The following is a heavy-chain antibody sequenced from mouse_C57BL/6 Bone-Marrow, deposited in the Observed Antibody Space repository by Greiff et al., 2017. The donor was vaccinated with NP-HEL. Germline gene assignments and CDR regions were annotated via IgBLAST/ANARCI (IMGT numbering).Heavy chain of an antibody. Sequence: EVQLQQSGAELVRPGASVKLSCTASGFNIKDDYMHWVKQRPEQGLEWIGWIDPENGDTEYASKFQDKATITADTSSNTAYLQLSSLTSEDTAVYYCTTHYGSSYGFAYWGQGTLVTVSA. D-gene: IGHD1-1*01. J-gene: IGHJ3*01. CDR1: GFNIKDDY. CDR2: IDPENGDT. CDR3: TTHYGSSYGFAY. V-gene: IGHV14-4*01.